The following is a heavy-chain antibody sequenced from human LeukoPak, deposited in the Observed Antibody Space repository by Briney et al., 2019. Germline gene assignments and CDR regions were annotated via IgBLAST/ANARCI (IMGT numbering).Heavy chain of an antibody. Sequence: SETLSLTCTVSGGSISSSSYYWGWIRQPPGKGLEWIGSIYYSGSTYYNPSLKSRVTISVDTSKNQFSLKLSSVTAADTAVYYCARHGVNQNYDYWGRGTLVAVSS. J-gene: IGHJ4*02. V-gene: IGHV4-39*01. CDR2: IYYSGST. CDR3: ARHGVNQNYDY. D-gene: IGHD2-21*01. CDR1: GGSISSSSYY.